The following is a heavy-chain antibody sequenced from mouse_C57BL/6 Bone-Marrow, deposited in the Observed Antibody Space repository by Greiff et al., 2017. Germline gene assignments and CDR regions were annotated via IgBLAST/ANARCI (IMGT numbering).Heavy chain of an antibody. CDR1: GYTFPDYY. V-gene: IGHV1-76*01. CDR2: IYPGSGNT. J-gene: IGHJ1*03. Sequence: QVQLQQSGAELVRPGASVKLSCKASGYTFPDYYINWVKQRPGQGLEWIARIYPGSGNTYYNEKFKGKATLTAEKSSSTAYMQLSSLTSEDSAVYFCARGDYYGSSYWYFDVWGTGTTVTVSS. CDR3: ARGDYYGSSYWYFDV. D-gene: IGHD1-1*01.